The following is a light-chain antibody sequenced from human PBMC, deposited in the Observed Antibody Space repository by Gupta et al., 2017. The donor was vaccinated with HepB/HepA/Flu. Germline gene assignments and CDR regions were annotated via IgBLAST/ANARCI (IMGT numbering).Light chain of an antibody. V-gene: IGLV1-44*01. CDR3: AAWDDSLNGVV. Sequence: QSVPTQPPSASGTPGQRVTISCSGSSFNIGSNPVNWYQQLPGTAPKLLIYSYDQRPSGVPDRFSGSKSGTSASLAISGLQSEDEADYYCAAWDDSLNGVVFGGGTKLTVL. CDR1: SFNIGSNP. CDR2: SYD. J-gene: IGLJ2*01.